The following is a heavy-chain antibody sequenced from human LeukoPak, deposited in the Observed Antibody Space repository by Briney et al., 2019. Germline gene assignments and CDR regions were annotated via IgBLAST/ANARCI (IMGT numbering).Heavy chain of an antibody. D-gene: IGHD1-26*01. Sequence: SVKVSCKASGGTFSSYAISWVRQAPGQGLEWMGGIIPIFGTANYAQKFQGRVTITADESTSPAYMELSSLRSEDTAVYYCASSGSPNVGGYWGQGTLVTVSS. V-gene: IGHV1-69*13. CDR2: IIPIFGTA. J-gene: IGHJ4*02. CDR1: GGTFSSYA. CDR3: ASSGSPNVGGY.